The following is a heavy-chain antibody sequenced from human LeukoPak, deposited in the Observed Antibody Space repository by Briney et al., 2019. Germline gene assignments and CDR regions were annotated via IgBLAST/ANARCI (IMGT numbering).Heavy chain of an antibody. Sequence: PGGSLRLSCAASGFTFSSYAMHWVRQAPGKGLEWVAVISYDGSNKYYADSVKGRFTISRDNSKNTLYLQMNSLRAEDTAVYYCARAEYYDILTGYYGTPGAFDISGQGTMVTVSS. CDR1: GFTFSSYA. V-gene: IGHV3-30-3*01. J-gene: IGHJ3*02. CDR2: ISYDGSNK. D-gene: IGHD3-9*01. CDR3: ARAEYYDILTGYYGTPGAFDI.